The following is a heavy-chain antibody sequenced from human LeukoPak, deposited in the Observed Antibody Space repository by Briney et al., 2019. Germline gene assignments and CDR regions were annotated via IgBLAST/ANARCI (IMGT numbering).Heavy chain of an antibody. CDR1: GFTFSSYW. V-gene: IGHV3-74*01. J-gene: IGHJ4*02. CDR2: INSDGSST. CDR3: ARVRISTFVNPSRHLDY. Sequence: PGGSLRLSCAASGFTFSSYWMHWVRQAPGKGLVWVSRINSDGSSTSYADSVKGRFTISRDNAKNTLYLQMNSLRAEDTAVYCCARVRISTFVNPSRHLDYWGQGTLVTVSS. D-gene: IGHD2-15*01.